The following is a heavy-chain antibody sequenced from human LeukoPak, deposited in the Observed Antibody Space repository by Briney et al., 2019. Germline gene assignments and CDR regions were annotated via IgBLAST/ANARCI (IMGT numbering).Heavy chain of an antibody. CDR2: ISGSGGST. D-gene: IGHD2-2*01. J-gene: IGHJ4*02. CDR3: TKSGPYCSSTSCYAPYFDY. V-gene: IGHV3-23*01. CDR1: GFAFSSYA. Sequence: GGSLRLSCAASGFAFSSYAMSWVRQAPGKGLEWVSAISGSGGSTYYADSVKGRFTISRDNSKNTLYLQMNSLRAEDTAVYYCTKSGPYCSSTSCYAPYFDYWGQGTLVTVSS.